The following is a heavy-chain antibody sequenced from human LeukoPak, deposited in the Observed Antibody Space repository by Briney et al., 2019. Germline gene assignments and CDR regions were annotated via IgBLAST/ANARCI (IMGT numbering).Heavy chain of an antibody. CDR1: GYTFTGYY. CDR2: INPNSGGT. CDR3: ARDLDCSGGSCYSSVRSDP. J-gene: IGHJ5*02. Sequence: ASVKVSCKASGYTFTGYYMHWVRQAPGQGLEWMGWINPNSGGTNYAQKFQGRVTMTRDTSISTAYMELSRLRSDDTAVYYRARDLDCSGGSCYSSVRSDPWGQGTLVTVSS. D-gene: IGHD2-15*01. V-gene: IGHV1-2*02.